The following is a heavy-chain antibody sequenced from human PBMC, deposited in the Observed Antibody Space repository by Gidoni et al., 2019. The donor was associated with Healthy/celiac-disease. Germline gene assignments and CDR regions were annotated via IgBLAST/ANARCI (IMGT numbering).Heavy chain of an antibody. CDR1: GFTFSSYA. V-gene: IGHV3-23*01. D-gene: IGHD5-12*01. CDR3: AKSNTGGGEEATTFDY. J-gene: IGHJ4*02. Sequence: EVQLLESGGGLVQPGGSLRLSCAASGFTFSSYAMSWVRQAPGKGLEWVSAISGSGGSTYYADSVKGRFTISRDNSKNTLYLQMNSLRAEDTAVYYCAKSNTGGGEEATTFDYWGQGTLVTVSS. CDR2: ISGSGGST.